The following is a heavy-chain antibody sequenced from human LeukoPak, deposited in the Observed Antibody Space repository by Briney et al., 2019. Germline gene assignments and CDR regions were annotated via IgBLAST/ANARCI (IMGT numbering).Heavy chain of an antibody. CDR2: ISSSGSTI. CDR3: ARASRTYYYDSSALRPIDY. J-gene: IGHJ4*02. V-gene: IGHV3-11*04. Sequence: GGSLRLSCAASGFTFSDYYMSWIRQAPGKGLEWVSYISSSGSTIYYADSVKGRFTISRDNAKNSLYLQMNSLRAEDTAVYYCARASRTYYYDSSALRPIDYWGQGTLVTVSS. CDR1: GFTFSDYY. D-gene: IGHD3-22*01.